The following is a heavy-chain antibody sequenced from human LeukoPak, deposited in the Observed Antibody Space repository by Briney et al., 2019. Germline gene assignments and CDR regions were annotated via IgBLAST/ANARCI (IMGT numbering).Heavy chain of an antibody. D-gene: IGHD1-26*01. V-gene: IGHV4-61*02. Sequence: SETLSLTCTVSGGSISSGSYYWSWIRQPAGKGLEWIGRIYTSGSTNYNPSLKSRVTISVDTSKNQFSLKLSSVTAADTAVYYCARSGSYGTDYWGQGILVTVSS. CDR3: ARSGSYGTDY. CDR1: GGSISSGSYY. J-gene: IGHJ4*02. CDR2: IYTSGST.